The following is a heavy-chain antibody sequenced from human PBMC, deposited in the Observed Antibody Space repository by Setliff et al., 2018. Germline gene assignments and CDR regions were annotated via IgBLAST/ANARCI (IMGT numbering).Heavy chain of an antibody. CDR2: ISPYSDYI. J-gene: IGHJ4*02. Sequence: KPGGSLRLSCAASTFTLGTYSMHWVRQAPGKGLAWVSSISPYSDYIYYADSVKGRFTISRDNSKNTLYLQMNSLRPEDTAVYYCARTCSGSGCYAGLESWGQGTPVTVSS. CDR1: TFTLGTYS. CDR3: ARTCSGSGCYAGLES. D-gene: IGHD2-15*01. V-gene: IGHV3-21*01.